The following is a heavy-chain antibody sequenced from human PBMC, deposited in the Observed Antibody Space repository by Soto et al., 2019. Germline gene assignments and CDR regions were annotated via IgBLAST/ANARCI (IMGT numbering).Heavy chain of an antibody. Sequence: GGSLRLSCAASGFTVSSNHMSWVRQAPGRGLEWVSFISDHGGTTYYADSVKGRFTSSRDNSKNTLYLQMNSLTAEDTAVYMCVKGGWLYFWGQGALVTVSS. D-gene: IGHD2-15*01. V-gene: IGHV3-23*01. J-gene: IGHJ4*02. CDR3: VKGGWLYF. CDR1: GFTVSSNH. CDR2: ISDHGGTT.